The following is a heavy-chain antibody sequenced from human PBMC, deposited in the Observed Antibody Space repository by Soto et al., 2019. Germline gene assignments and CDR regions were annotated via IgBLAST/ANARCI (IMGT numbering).Heavy chain of an antibody. Sequence: GESLRLSCAASGFTFSSYSMNWVRQAPGKGLEWVSSISSSSSYIYYADSVKGRFTISRDNGKNSLYLQMNSLRAEDTAVYYCAREILIGGIAAAYNWFDPWGQGTLVTVSS. J-gene: IGHJ5*02. CDR1: GFTFSSYS. CDR2: ISSSSSYI. V-gene: IGHV3-21*01. CDR3: AREILIGGIAAAYNWFDP. D-gene: IGHD6-13*01.